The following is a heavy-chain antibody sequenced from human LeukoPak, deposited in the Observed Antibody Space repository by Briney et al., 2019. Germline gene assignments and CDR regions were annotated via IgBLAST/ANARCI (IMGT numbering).Heavy chain of an antibody. CDR1: GGSISSYY. J-gene: IGHJ4*02. CDR3: ARLQLGSGSSIYYFDY. Sequence: PSETLSLTCTVSGGSISSYYWSWIRQPPGKGLEWIGYIYYSGSTNYNPSLKSRVTISVDTSKNQFSLKLSSVTAADTAVYYCARLQLGSGSSIYYFDYWGQGTLVTVSP. V-gene: IGHV4-59*08. CDR2: IYYSGST. D-gene: IGHD3-10*01.